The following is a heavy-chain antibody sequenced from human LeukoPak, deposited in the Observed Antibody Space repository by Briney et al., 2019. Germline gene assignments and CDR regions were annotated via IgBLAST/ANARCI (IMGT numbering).Heavy chain of an antibody. V-gene: IGHV4-34*01. CDR3: TRHAGRWLQSPWGY. CDR2: INHSGST. CDR1: GFTFSSYA. Sequence: GSLRLSCAASGFTFSSYAMSWVRQPPGKGLEWIGEINHSGSTNYNPSLKSRVTISVDTSKNQLSLKLSSVTAADTAVYYCTRHAGRWLQSPWGYWGQGALVTVSS. J-gene: IGHJ4*02. D-gene: IGHD5-24*01.